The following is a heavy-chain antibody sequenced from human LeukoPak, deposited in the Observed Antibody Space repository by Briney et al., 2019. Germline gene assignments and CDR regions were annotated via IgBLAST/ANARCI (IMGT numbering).Heavy chain of an antibody. J-gene: IGHJ6*01. V-gene: IGHV3-9*01. CDR2: ISWDSGSL. CDR3: ARDIQRLSDYYFGMDV. Sequence: GGSLRLSCAASGFIFDEYAMHWVRQVPGKGLEWVAGISWDSGSLRYADSVRGRFTISRDNAQNSLYLQVRSLRAEDTALYYCARDIQRLSDYYFGMDVWGQGTTVTVSS. CDR1: GFIFDEYA. D-gene: IGHD6-19*01.